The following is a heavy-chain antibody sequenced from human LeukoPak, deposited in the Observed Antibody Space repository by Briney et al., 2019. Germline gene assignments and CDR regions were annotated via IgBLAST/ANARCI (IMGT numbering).Heavy chain of an antibody. Sequence: SQTLSLTCAISGDSVSSNSAAWIWIRQSPSRGLEWLGRTYYRSKWYNDSALSVKSRITINPDTSKNQFSLHLHSVTPEDTAVYYCARGPYGMHVWGQGTTVTVSS. V-gene: IGHV6-1*01. J-gene: IGHJ6*02. CDR3: ARGPYGMHV. CDR1: GDSVSSNSAA. CDR2: TYYRSKWYN.